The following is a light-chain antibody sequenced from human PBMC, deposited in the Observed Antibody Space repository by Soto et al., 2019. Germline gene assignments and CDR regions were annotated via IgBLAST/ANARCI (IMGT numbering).Light chain of an antibody. CDR2: WAS. CDR1: QSLYNSNNKNY. V-gene: IGKV4-1*01. J-gene: IGKJ1*01. Sequence: DIVMTQSPDSLAVSLGERATINCKSSQSLYNSNNKNYLAWYQQKPGQPPKLLIYWASTRESGVPDRFSGSGSGTDFTLTISSLQAEDVAVYYCQQYSTTPTWTFGQGTKVEIK. CDR3: QQYSTTPTWT.